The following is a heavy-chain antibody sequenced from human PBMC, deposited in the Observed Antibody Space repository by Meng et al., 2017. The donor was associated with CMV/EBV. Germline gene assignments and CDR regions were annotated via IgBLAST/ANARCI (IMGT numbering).Heavy chain of an antibody. J-gene: IGHJ4*02. D-gene: IGHD1-14*01. CDR2: IDPSDSYT. CDR1: GYSFTNYW. CDR3: AVGWYFDFDY. Sequence: GASLQISCKGSGYSFTNYWISWVRQMPGKGLEWMGTIDPSDSYTNYSPYFQGHVTISADKSISTAYLQWSSLKASDTAMYYCAVGWYFDFDYWGQGTLVTVSS. V-gene: IGHV5-10-1*01.